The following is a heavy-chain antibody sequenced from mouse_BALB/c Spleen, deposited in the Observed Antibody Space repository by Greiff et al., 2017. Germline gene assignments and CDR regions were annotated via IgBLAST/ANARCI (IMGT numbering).Heavy chain of an antibody. CDR3: AIMGGSSSYAMDY. Sequence: VMLVESGPGLVQPSQSLSITCTASGFSLTSYGVHWVRQSPGKGLEWLGVIWSGGSTDYNAAFISRLSISKDNSKSQVFFKMNSLQANDTAIYYCAIMGGSSSYAMDYWGQGTSVTVSS. V-gene: IGHV2-2*02. CDR2: IWSGGST. D-gene: IGHD1-1*01. J-gene: IGHJ4*01. CDR1: GFSLTSYG.